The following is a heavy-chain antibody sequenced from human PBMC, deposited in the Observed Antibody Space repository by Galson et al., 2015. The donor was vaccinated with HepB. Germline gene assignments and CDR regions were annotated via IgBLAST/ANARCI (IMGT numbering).Heavy chain of an antibody. CDR1: GFAFNNYG. CDR2: ISYDGSSK. CDR3: ARGRVWNPGDYIGTYDY. J-gene: IGHJ4*02. D-gene: IGHD4-17*01. Sequence: SLRLSCAASGFAFNNYGMHWVRQAPGKGLEWVALISYDGSSKYYAGSVKGRLTISRDNSENTLYLQMNSLRVEDTAVYYCARGRVWNPGDYIGTYDYWGQGTLVTVSS. V-gene: IGHV3-30*03.